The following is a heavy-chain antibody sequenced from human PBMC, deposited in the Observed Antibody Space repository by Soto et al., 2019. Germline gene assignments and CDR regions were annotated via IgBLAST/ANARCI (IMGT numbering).Heavy chain of an antibody. CDR1: GFTFSSYA. CDR2: ISYDGSNK. CDR3: ARGGIAVAGSTPRDY. D-gene: IGHD6-19*01. Sequence: QVQLVESGGGVVQPGRSLRLSCAASGFTFSSYAMHWVRQAPGKGLEWVAVISYDGSNKYYANSVKGRFTISRDNSKNTLYLQMNSLRAEDTAVYYCARGGIAVAGSTPRDYWGQGTLVTVSS. J-gene: IGHJ4*02. V-gene: IGHV3-30*14.